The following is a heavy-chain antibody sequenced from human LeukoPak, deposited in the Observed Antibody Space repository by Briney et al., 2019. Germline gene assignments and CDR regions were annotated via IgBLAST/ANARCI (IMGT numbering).Heavy chain of an antibody. CDR2: ISYDGSNK. CDR1: GFTFSSYA. D-gene: IGHD3-10*01. CDR3: ARDRAGSGSYYFDAFDV. J-gene: IGHJ3*01. V-gene: IGHV3-30-3*01. Sequence: GGSLRLSCAASGFTFSSYAMHWVRQAPGKGLEWVAVISYDGSNKYYADSVKGRFTISRDNSKNTLYLQMNSLRAEDTAVYYCARDRAGSGSYYFDAFDVWAKGQWSPSLQ.